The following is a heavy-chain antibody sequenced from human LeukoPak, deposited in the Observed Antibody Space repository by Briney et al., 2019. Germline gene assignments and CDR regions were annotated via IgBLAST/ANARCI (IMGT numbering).Heavy chain of an antibody. Sequence: ASVKVSCKASGYTFTEYHMHWVRQAPGQGLEWMGWINPNSGGTNYAQKFQGRVTMTRDTSISTAYMELSRLRSDDTAVYYCARGRELWFGEFHFDYWGQGTLVTVSS. D-gene: IGHD3-10*01. V-gene: IGHV1-2*02. CDR1: GYTFTEYH. CDR3: ARGRELWFGEFHFDY. CDR2: INPNSGGT. J-gene: IGHJ4*02.